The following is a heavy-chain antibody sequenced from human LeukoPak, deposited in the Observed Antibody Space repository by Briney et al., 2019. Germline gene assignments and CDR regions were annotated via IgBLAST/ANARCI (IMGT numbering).Heavy chain of an antibody. Sequence: GGSLRLSCAASGFTLSAYWMHWVRQAPGKGLMWVSRIEGDGNRITYAGSVKGRFTISTDNAKNTLYLQMSSLRAEDTAVYYCTRDWRNLGYDYWGQGTLVTVSS. J-gene: IGHJ4*02. V-gene: IGHV3-74*01. CDR2: IEGDGNRI. CDR1: GFTLSAYW. CDR3: TRDWRNLGYDY. D-gene: IGHD5-12*01.